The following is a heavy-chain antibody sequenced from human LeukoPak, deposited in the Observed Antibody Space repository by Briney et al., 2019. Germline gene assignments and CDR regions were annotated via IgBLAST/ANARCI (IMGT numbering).Heavy chain of an antibody. D-gene: IGHD6-19*01. Sequence: PGGSLRPSCAASGFTFSNYAMHWVRQAPGKGLEWVAVIAYDGSTKYYEDSVKGRFTLSRDNSKNTLNLQVNSLRAEDTAVYFCARGSVSSGWPDGFDIWGQETMVTVSS. V-gene: IGHV3-30*04. J-gene: IGHJ3*02. CDR2: IAYDGSTK. CDR1: GFTFSNYA. CDR3: ARGSVSSGWPDGFDI.